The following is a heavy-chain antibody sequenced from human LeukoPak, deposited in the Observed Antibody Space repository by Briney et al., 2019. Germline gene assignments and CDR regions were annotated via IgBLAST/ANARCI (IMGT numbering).Heavy chain of an antibody. V-gene: IGHV1-69*05. J-gene: IGHJ4*02. D-gene: IGHD3-10*01. Sequence: SVKLSCKASGGTFSSYAISWVRQAPAQGIEWMGGIIPIFGTANYAQKFQVRVTITTDESTSTAYMELSSLRSEDTAVYYCARSTDYYDYFDYWGQGTLVTVSS. CDR1: GGTFSSYA. CDR3: ARSTDYYDYFDY. CDR2: IIPIFGTA.